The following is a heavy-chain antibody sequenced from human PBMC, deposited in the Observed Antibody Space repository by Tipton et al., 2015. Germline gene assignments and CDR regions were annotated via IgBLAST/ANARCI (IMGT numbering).Heavy chain of an antibody. CDR1: GGSVNSANYY. D-gene: IGHD1-26*01. Sequence: TLSLTCTVSGGSVNSANYYWSWIRQPPGKGLEWIGSISHSGNTYYNPSLKSRVTMSRDTSKNQFSLKLTSVTAADTAVYYCARGELLEFDSWGQGTLVTVSS. CDR2: ISHSGNT. CDR3: ARGELLEFDS. V-gene: IGHV4-39*07. J-gene: IGHJ4*02.